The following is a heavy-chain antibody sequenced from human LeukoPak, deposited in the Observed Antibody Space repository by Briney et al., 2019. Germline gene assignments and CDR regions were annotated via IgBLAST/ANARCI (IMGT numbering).Heavy chain of an antibody. Sequence: GGSLRLSCAASGFTFSTYSMNWVRQAPGKGLEGVAAISGSGGSTYYADSVKGRFTIARDNSKNTLYLQMNSLRAEDTAGYDCAKGPAVHPSDAFDIWGQGTMVTVSS. CDR2: ISGSGGST. V-gene: IGHV3-23*01. J-gene: IGHJ3*02. CDR3: AKGPAVHPSDAFDI. CDR1: GFTFSTYS.